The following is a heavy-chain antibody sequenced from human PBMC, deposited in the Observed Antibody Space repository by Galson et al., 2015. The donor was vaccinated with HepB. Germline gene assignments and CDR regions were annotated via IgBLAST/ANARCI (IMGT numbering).Heavy chain of an antibody. J-gene: IGHJ6*02. CDR3: ARGVGEGYSSSSHYYYGMDV. D-gene: IGHD6-6*01. Sequence: SVKVSCKASGYTFTGYYMHWVRQAPGQGLEWMGWINPNSGGTNYAQKSQGWVTMTRDTSISTAYMELSRLRSDDTAVYYCARGVGEGYSSSSHYYYGMDVWGQGTTVTVSS. CDR1: GYTFTGYY. V-gene: IGHV1-2*04. CDR2: INPNSGGT.